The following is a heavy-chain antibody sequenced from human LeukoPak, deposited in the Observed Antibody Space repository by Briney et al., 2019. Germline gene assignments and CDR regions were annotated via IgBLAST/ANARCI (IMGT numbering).Heavy chain of an antibody. J-gene: IGHJ4*02. D-gene: IGHD2-8*02. CDR3: AKDGSWSCTD. V-gene: IGHV3-30*02. Sequence: PGGSLRLSCAASGFTFVSSAMHWVRQGPGKGLEWVAYIAHHGNNKYYADSVKGRFTISRDNSKRTLYLQMNSLRVDDTAVYYCAKDGSWSCTDWGQGTLVTVSS. CDR2: IAHHGNNK. CDR1: GFTFVSSA.